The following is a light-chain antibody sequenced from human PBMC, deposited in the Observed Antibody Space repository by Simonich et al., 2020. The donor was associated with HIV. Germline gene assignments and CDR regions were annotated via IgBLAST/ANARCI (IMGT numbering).Light chain of an antibody. J-gene: IGKJ2*01. Sequence: IVMTQSPATLSVSPGERPPHPCRARQSVCSTLAWYLQKPGQSPRLLLYGSATRAAGTPARFSGSGSGTEFSLTISSLKSEDFVVYHCQQYNNWPNTCGQGTKLDIK. CDR2: GSA. CDR1: QSVCST. CDR3: QQYNNWPNT. V-gene: IGKV3-15*01.